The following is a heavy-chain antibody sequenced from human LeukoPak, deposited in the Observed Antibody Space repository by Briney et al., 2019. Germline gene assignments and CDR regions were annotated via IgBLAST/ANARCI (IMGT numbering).Heavy chain of an antibody. V-gene: IGHV4-30-4*01. D-gene: IGHD3-22*01. J-gene: IGHJ4*02. CDR3: ARGRRRLLPPYFDY. CDR2: IYYSGST. Sequence: SETLSLTCAVSGGSISSSNWWSWVRQPPGKGLEWIGYIYYSGSTYYNSSLKSRVTISVDTSKNQFSLKLSSVTAADTAVYYCARGRRRLLPPYFDYWGQGTLVTVSS. CDR1: GGSISSSNW.